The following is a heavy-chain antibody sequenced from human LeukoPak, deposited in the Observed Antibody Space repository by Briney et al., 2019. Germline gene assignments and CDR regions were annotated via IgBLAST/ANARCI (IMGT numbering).Heavy chain of an antibody. J-gene: IGHJ4*02. CDR2: INPSSGST. CDR1: GYSFSSYY. V-gene: IGHV1-46*01. D-gene: IGHD6-13*01. CDR3: ARDGRPRAAAALSSDH. Sequence: ASVKVSCKASGYSFSSYYMQWVRQAPGQGLEWMGIINPSSGSTSYAQKFQGRVTMTRDTSTSTVYMDLTRLRSEDTAIYYCARDGRPRAAAALSSDHWGQGTLATVSS.